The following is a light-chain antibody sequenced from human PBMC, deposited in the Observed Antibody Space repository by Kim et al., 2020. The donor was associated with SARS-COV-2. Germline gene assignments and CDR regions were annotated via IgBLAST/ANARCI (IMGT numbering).Light chain of an antibody. Sequence: PGERATPSCRASQIVTSSYLAWYQQKPGLAPRLLIFGASSRATGIPDRFSGSGSGTAFTLTISRLETVELAVYYCQQNGSPWTFGQGTKVGIK. V-gene: IGKV3-20*01. J-gene: IGKJ1*01. CDR1: QIVTSSY. CDR3: QQNGSPWT. CDR2: GAS.